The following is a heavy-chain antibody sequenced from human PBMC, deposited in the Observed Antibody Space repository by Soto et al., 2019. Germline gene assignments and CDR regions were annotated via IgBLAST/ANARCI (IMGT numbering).Heavy chain of an antibody. CDR3: ARVDDAFDF. Sequence: QVQLQESGPGLVKPSQTLSLTCTVSGASITGVGYYWSWIRQHPGKGLEWIGYIFDSGDTYYNPSLKSRVNISADTSKNQFSLKLSSVTAADTAVYYCARVDDAFDFWGQGTLVTVSS. J-gene: IGHJ3*01. CDR1: GASITGVGYY. V-gene: IGHV4-31*03. CDR2: IFDSGDT.